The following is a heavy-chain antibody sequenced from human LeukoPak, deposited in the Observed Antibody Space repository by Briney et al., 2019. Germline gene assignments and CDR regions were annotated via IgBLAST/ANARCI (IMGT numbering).Heavy chain of an antibody. V-gene: IGHV1-69*01. CDR3: ARDLRPQEWNDFDY. CDR1: GGTFSSYA. D-gene: IGHD1-1*01. Sequence: SVKVSCKASGGTFSSYAISWVRQAPGQGLEWIGGIVPIFGTANYAQKFQGRVTITADESTSTAYMEPSSLRSEDTAVYYCARDLRPQEWNDFDYWGQGTLVTASS. J-gene: IGHJ4*02. CDR2: IVPIFGTA.